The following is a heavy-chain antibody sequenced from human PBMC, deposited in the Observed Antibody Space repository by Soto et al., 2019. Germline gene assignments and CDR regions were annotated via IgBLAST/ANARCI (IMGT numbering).Heavy chain of an antibody. CDR3: ARSLLDEYSSSWRSAYYGMDV. CDR2: INPNSGGT. D-gene: IGHD6-13*01. V-gene: IGHV1-2*02. Sequence: QVQLVQSGAEVKKPGASVKVSCKASGFTFSAYYIYWVRQAPEQGLEWIGWINPNSGGTNNAQKLQGRVTMTRDTSTSTVYMELSALIPDDTAVYYCARSLLDEYSSSWRSAYYGMDVWGQGTTVTVSS. CDR1: GFTFSAYY. J-gene: IGHJ6*02.